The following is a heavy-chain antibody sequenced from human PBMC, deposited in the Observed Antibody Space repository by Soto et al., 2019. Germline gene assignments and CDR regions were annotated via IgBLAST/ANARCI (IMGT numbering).Heavy chain of an antibody. CDR2: INAGNGNT. Sequence: ASVKVSCKASGYTFTSYAMHWVRQAPGQRLEWMGWINAGNGNTKYSQKFQGRVTITRDTSASTAYMELSSLRSEDTAVYYCARGIAGAGNDYWGRETLVPVSS. D-gene: IGHD6-19*01. V-gene: IGHV1-3*01. CDR3: ARGIAGAGNDY. CDR1: GYTFTSYA. J-gene: IGHJ4*02.